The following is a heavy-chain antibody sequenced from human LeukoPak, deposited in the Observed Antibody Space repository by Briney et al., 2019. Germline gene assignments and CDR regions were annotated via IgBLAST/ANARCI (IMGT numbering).Heavy chain of an antibody. D-gene: IGHD2-15*01. V-gene: IGHV4-59*01. Sequence: NASETLSLTCTVSGRSISSYYWSWIRQPPGKGLEWIGYIYYSGSTNYNPSRKSRATISVDTSKNQFSLKLSSVTAADTAVYYCARERGGSGDWGQGTLVTVSS. CDR3: ARERGGSGD. CDR2: IYYSGST. CDR1: GRSISSYY. J-gene: IGHJ4*02.